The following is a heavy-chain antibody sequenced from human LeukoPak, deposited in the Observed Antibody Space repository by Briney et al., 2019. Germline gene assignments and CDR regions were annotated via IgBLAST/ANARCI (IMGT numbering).Heavy chain of an antibody. Sequence: SETLSLTCAVSGYSISSGYYWGWIRQPPGKGLEWIGSIYHSGSTYYNPPLKSRVTISVDTSKNQFSLKLSSVTAADTAVYYCARTVHTYYDFWSGFDLWGRGTLVTVSS. V-gene: IGHV4-38-2*01. D-gene: IGHD3-3*01. CDR3: ARTVHTYYDFWSGFDL. J-gene: IGHJ2*01. CDR2: IYHSGST. CDR1: GYSISSGYY.